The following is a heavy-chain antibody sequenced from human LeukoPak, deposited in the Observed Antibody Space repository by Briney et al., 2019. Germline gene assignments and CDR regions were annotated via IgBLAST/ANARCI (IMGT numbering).Heavy chain of an antibody. J-gene: IGHJ4*02. D-gene: IGHD6-19*01. CDR3: ATVPTKAVAGSYYFDY. CDR2: ISAYNGNT. CDR1: GYTFTSYG. Sequence: ASVKVSCKASGYTFTSYGISWVRQAPGQGLEWMGWISAYNGNTNYPQKLQGRVTMTTDTSTTTAYMELRSLRSEDTAVYYCATVPTKAVAGSYYFDYWGQGTLVTVSS. V-gene: IGHV1-18*01.